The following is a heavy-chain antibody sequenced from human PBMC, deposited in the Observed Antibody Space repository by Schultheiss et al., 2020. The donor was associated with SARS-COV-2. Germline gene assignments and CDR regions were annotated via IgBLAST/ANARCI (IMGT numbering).Heavy chain of an antibody. CDR3: ARDGNWGLDY. CDR1: GFTFSSYS. J-gene: IGHJ4*02. CDR2: VSYDGSVK. V-gene: IGHV3-30*03. Sequence: GGSLRLSCAASGFTFSSYSMNWVRQAPGKGLEWVAVVSYDGSVKDYADSVKGRFTISRDNSKNTLYLQMNSLRTEDTAVYYCARDGNWGLDYWGQGTLVTVSS. D-gene: IGHD7-27*01.